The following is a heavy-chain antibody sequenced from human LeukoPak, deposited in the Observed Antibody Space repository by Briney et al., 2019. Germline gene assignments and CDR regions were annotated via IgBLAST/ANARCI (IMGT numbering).Heavy chain of an antibody. CDR2: ISGSGGST. J-gene: IGHJ4*02. CDR1: GFTFSSYA. CDR3: AKDLGVWFGELGSSTPDY. V-gene: IGHV3-23*01. D-gene: IGHD3-10*01. Sequence: GGSLRLSCAASGFTFSSYAMSWVRQAPGKGLEWVSAISGSGGSTYYADSVKGRFTISRDNSKNTLYLQMNSLRAEDTAVYYCAKDLGVWFGELGSSTPDYWGQGTLVTVSS.